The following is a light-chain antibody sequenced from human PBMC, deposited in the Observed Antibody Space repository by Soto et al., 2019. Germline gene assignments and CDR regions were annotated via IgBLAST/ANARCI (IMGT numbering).Light chain of an antibody. J-gene: IGLJ2*01. CDR3: SSYIHTRVL. CDR2: EVS. Sequence: QSALTQPPSASGSPGQSVTISCTGTSSDVGAYNYVSWYQQHPGKAPKLMIYEVSKRPSGVPDRFSGSKSGNTASLTVSGLQAEDEAEYYCSSYIHTRVLFGGGTKVTVL. V-gene: IGLV2-8*01. CDR1: SSDVGAYNY.